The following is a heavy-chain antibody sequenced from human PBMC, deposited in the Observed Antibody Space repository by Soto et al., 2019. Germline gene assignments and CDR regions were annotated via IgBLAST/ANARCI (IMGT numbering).Heavy chain of an antibody. J-gene: IGHJ2*01. Sequence: QGQLVQSGAEVKKPGSSVKVSCKASGGSFRTYAINWVRQAPGQGLEWMGGIIPMLAAPTYAQKFQGRLAITADDSPTTVYMELSSLTSEDTAVYYCARVGPPSPSVIWFFDLWGRGTLVTVSS. CDR3: ARVGPPSPSVIWFFDL. CDR2: IIPMLAAP. CDR1: GGSFRTYA. V-gene: IGHV1-69*01. D-gene: IGHD2-21*01.